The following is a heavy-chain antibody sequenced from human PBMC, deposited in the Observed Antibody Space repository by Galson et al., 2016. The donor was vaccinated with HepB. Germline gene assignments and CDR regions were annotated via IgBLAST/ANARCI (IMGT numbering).Heavy chain of an antibody. D-gene: IGHD3-10*01. CDR2: IIPILGAL. J-gene: IGHJ5*02. CDR1: GGDFSTYT. V-gene: IGHV1-69*13. CDR3: ASNYNGYWNAPAAS. Sequence: SVKVSCKASGGDFSTYTITWVRQGPGQGLEWMGGIIPILGALNYAQRFQGRVAINADESTKTVYMELSSLRSEDTAVYFCASNYNGYWNAPAASWGQGTLVSVSS.